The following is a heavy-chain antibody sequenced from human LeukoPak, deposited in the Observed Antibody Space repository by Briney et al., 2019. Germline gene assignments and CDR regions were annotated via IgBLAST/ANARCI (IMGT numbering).Heavy chain of an antibody. CDR1: GGSISSYY. J-gene: IGHJ4*02. CDR3: ARRSGSHFDY. V-gene: IGHV4-59*08. Sequence: MPSETLSLTCTVSGGSISSYYWSWIWQPPGKGLEWIGYIYYSGSTNYNPSLKSRVTISVDTSKNQFSLKLSSVTAADTAVYYCARRSGSHFDYWGQGTLVTVSS. D-gene: IGHD1-26*01. CDR2: IYYSGST.